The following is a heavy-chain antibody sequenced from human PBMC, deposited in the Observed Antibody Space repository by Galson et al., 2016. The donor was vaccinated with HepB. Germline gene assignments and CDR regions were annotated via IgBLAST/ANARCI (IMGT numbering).Heavy chain of an antibody. V-gene: IGHV3-7*01. CDR1: GFTFTNYW. CDR2: INQDANEK. CDR3: ARDATRGGDFDY. Sequence: SLRLSCAASGFTFTNYWMSWVRQAPGKGLEWVAQINQDANEKYYADSVKGRFTISRDNAKNSLYLQMNSLRAEDTAVYYCARDATRGGDFDYWAQGTLVIVSS. D-gene: IGHD2-21*01. J-gene: IGHJ4*02.